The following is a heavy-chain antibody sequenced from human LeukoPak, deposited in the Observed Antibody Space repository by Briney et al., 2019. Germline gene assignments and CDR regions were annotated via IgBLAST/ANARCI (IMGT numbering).Heavy chain of an antibody. CDR1: GFTFSSYG. J-gene: IGHJ4*02. D-gene: IGHD5-24*01. CDR3: AKDSRLRWRWLQLGGIFDY. V-gene: IGHV3-30*02. CDR2: IRYDGSNK. Sequence: GALRLSCAASGFTFSSYGMSWVRQAPGKGLEWVAFIRYDGSNKYYADSVKGRFTISRDNSKNTLYLQMNSLRAEDTAVYYCAKDSRLRWRWLQLGGIFDYWGQGTLVTVSS.